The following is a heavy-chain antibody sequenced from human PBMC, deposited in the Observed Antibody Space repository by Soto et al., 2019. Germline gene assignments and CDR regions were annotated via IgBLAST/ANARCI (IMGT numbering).Heavy chain of an antibody. CDR2: INAYNGNT. J-gene: IGHJ6*03. V-gene: IGHV1-18*04. CDR1: GFSFTVSY. Sequence: ASVTVCGKASGFSFTVSYIYRLRQAPGQGLEWMGWINAYNGNTNYAQKLQGRVTMTTDTSMSTAYMELRSLRSDDTAVYYCARGIPGGYCSGGSCYYMDVWGKGTAVTVSS. CDR3: ARGIPGGYCSGGSCYYMDV. D-gene: IGHD2-15*01.